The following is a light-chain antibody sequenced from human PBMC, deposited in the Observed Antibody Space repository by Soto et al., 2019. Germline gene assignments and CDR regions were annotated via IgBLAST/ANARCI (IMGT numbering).Light chain of an antibody. CDR1: QSVSSNY. CDR3: QQRYDWPLT. J-gene: IGKJ4*01. Sequence: EIVLTQSPGTLSLSPGERATLSCRASQSVSSNYLAWYQQKPGQAPRLLIYTASGRATGIPDRFSGSGSGTDFTLTISRVEPEDVAVYYCQQRYDWPLTFGGGTKVEIK. V-gene: IGKV3D-20*02. CDR2: TAS.